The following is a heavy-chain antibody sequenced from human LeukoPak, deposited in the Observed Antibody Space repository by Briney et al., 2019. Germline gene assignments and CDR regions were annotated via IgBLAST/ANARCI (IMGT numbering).Heavy chain of an antibody. CDR3: AKDRVYGSSSYCFDY. CDR2: IRYDGSNQ. V-gene: IGHV3-30*02. J-gene: IGHJ4*02. CDR1: GFTFSSYG. D-gene: IGHD3-22*01. Sequence: QPGRSLRLSCAASGFTFSSYGMHWVRQAPGKGLDWVAFIRYDGSNQYYADSVKGRFTISRDNSKNTLDLQMNSLRAEDTAVYYCAKDRVYGSSSYCFDYWGQGTLVTVSS.